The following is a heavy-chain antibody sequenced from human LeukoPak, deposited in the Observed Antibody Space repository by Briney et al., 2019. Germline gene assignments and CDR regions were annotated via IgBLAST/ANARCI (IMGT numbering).Heavy chain of an antibody. D-gene: IGHD6-19*01. Sequence: AAVKVSCKASGYNLSDYYMHWVRQAPGQGLEWMGWINPKSGGTNYAQKFQGRVTMTRDTPISTTYMELSRLRSDDTAVYYCAREADYYGYWGQGTLVTVSS. CDR3: AREADYYGY. CDR2: INPKSGGT. CDR1: GYNLSDYY. J-gene: IGHJ4*02. V-gene: IGHV1-2*02.